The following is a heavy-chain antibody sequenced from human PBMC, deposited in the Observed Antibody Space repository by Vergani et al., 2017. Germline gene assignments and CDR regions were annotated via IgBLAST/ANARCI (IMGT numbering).Heavy chain of an antibody. Sequence: QEQLLQSGGGVVQPGGSLRLSCIGSGYTFGHFDMHWVRQAPGKGLACVAFIRYAGSNPQYIDSVKGRFTISRDNSKDTLSLQMNGLRPEDTGTYFCAKKGGSLYYYGVDVWGQGTTITVSS. CDR1: GYTFGHFD. D-gene: IGHD1-26*01. CDR3: AKKGGSLYYYGVDV. J-gene: IGHJ6*02. V-gene: IGHV3-30*02. CDR2: IRYAGSNP.